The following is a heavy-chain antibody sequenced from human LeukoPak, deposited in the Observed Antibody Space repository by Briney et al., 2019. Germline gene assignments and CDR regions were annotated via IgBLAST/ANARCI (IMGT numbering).Heavy chain of an antibody. V-gene: IGHV4-31*03. J-gene: IGHJ3*02. CDR2: IYYSGST. D-gene: IGHD3-22*01. Sequence: SETLSLTCTVSGGSISSGGYYWSWIRQHPGKGLEWIGYIYYSGSTYYNPSLKSRVTISVDTSKNQFSLKLSSVTAADTAAYYCARDSRGYVAFDIWGQGTMVTVSS. CDR1: GGSISSGGYY. CDR3: ARDSRGYVAFDI.